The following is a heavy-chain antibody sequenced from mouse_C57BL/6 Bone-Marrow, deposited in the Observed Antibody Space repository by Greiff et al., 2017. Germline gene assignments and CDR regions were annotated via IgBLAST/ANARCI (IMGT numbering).Heavy chain of an antibody. CDR1: GFSLTSYG. J-gene: IGHJ3*01. CDR3: AREDYDYDVGWFAY. V-gene: IGHV2-2*01. CDR2: IWRGGST. Sequence: QVQLKESGPGLVQPSQSLSITCTVSGFSLTSYGVHWVRQSPGKGLEWLGVIWRGGSTDYNAAFISRLSISKDNSKSQVFFKMSSLQADDTAIYYCAREDYDYDVGWFAYWGQGTLVTVSA. D-gene: IGHD2-4*01.